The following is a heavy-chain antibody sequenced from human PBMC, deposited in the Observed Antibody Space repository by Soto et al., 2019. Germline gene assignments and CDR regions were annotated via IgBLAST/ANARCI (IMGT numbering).Heavy chain of an antibody. Sequence: GGSLRLSCAASEFTFSNYAMSWVRQAPGKGLEWVSSISDNGGTTYYADSVKGRFTISRDNSKNTLYLQMSSLRAEDTAVYYCVKDLRGTDVWGQGTTVTVSS. CDR1: EFTFSNYA. J-gene: IGHJ6*02. CDR2: ISDNGGTT. V-gene: IGHV3-23*01. D-gene: IGHD4-17*01. CDR3: VKDLRGTDV.